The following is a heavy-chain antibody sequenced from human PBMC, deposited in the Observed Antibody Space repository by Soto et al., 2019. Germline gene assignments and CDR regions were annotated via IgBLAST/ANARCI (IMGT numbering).Heavy chain of an antibody. CDR1: GGIFSSYA. D-gene: IGHD6-19*01. CDR2: IIPIVGTA. J-gene: IGHJ5*02. CDR3: ARELAVDRNWFDP. Sequence: GASVKVSCKASGGIFSSYAISWVRQAPGQGLEWMGGIIPIVGTANYAQKFQGRVTITADESTSTAYMEMSSLRSEDTAVYYCARELAVDRNWFDPWGQGTLVTVSS. V-gene: IGHV1-69*13.